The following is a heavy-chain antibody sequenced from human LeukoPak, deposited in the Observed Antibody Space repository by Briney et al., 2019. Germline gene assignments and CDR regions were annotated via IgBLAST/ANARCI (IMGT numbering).Heavy chain of an antibody. D-gene: IGHD4-17*01. CDR3: AKARHYGEYVSSFDY. V-gene: IGHV4-34*01. CDR1: GGSFSGYY. CDR2: INQSGST. J-gene: IGHJ4*02. Sequence: PSETLSLTCSVYGGSFSGYYWNWIRQPPGKGLEWIGEINQSGSTNYNPSLKSRVTISVDTSKNHFSLKLNSVPAADTAVYYCAKARHYGEYVSSFDYWGQGTMLTVSS.